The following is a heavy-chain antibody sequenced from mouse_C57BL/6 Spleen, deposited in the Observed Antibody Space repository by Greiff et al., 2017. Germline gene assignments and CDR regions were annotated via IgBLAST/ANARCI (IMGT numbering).Heavy chain of an antibody. CDR1: GYTFTDYY. D-gene: IGHD1-1*01. CDR2: INPNNGGT. CDR3: ARLYYYGSSYIDY. V-gene: IGHV1-26*01. J-gene: IGHJ2*01. Sequence: VQLQQSGPELVKPGASVKISCKASGYTFTDYYMNWVKQSHGKSLEWIGDINPNNGGTSYNQKFKGKATLTVDKSSSTAYMELRSLTSEDSAVYYCARLYYYGSSYIDYWGQGTTLTVSS.